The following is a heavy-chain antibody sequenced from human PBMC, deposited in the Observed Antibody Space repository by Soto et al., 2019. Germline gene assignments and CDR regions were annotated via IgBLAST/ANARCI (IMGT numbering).Heavy chain of an antibody. D-gene: IGHD4-17*01. CDR3: ARDPNGDYIGAFDI. CDR2: IWGSSHST. J-gene: IGHJ3*02. Sequence: GSLRLSCTTSTFTFSTYAMTWVRQAPGKGLQWVSSIWGSSHSTNYADSVKGRFTISRDNSKNTLYLQVNSLRAEDTATYFCARDPNGDYIGAFDIWGQGIMVTVSS. V-gene: IGHV3-23*01. CDR1: TFTFSTYA.